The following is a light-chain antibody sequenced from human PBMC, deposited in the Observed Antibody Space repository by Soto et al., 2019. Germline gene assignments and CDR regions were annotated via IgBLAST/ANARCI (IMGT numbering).Light chain of an antibody. Sequence: DIQMTQSPSSRSASVGNRVTTTCRASQSISTYLNWYQKKPGKAPNLLIYDASRLQSGVPSRFSGSGGGTDFTLSISSVQPEDFATYFCQQSYMDPITFGQGTRLEIK. V-gene: IGKV1-39*01. CDR3: QQSYMDPIT. CDR2: DAS. J-gene: IGKJ5*01. CDR1: QSISTY.